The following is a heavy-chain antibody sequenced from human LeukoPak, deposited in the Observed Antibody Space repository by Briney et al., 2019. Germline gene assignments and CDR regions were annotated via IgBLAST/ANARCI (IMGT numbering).Heavy chain of an antibody. CDR3: AKDRGYDSSGYYSNWFDP. Sequence: GGSLRLSCAASGFTFGNYGMSWVRQAPGKGLEWVSGINWKGGSTGYADSVEGRFTISRDNAKNSQYLQMNSLRAEDTAVYYCAKDRGYDSSGYYSNWFDPWGQGTLVTVSS. CDR2: INWKGGST. V-gene: IGHV3-20*04. D-gene: IGHD3-22*01. CDR1: GFTFGNYG. J-gene: IGHJ5*02.